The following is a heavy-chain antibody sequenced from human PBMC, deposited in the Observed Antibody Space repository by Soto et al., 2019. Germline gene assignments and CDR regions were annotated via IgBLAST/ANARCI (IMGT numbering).Heavy chain of an antibody. CDR2: ISGSGGST. CDR1: VFTFSSYA. CDR3: ARGDYYDSSGPFSDAFDI. J-gene: IGHJ3*02. V-gene: IGHV3-23*01. Sequence: SLRLSCAASVFTFSSYAMSWVRQAPGKGLEWVSAISGSGGSTYYADSVKGRFTISRDNSKNTLYLQMNSLRAEDTAVYYCARGDYYDSSGPFSDAFDIWGQGTMVTVSS. D-gene: IGHD3-22*01.